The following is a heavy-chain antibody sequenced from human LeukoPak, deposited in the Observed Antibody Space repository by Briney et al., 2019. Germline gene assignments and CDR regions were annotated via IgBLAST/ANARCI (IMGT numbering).Heavy chain of an antibody. J-gene: IGHJ4*02. Sequence: APVKVSCKASGYTFTGYYMHWVRQAPGQGLEWMGWINPNSGGTNYAQKFQGRVTMTRDTSISTAYMELSRLRSDDTAVYYCARGESYSSSWYDYWGQGTLVTVSS. V-gene: IGHV1-2*02. CDR1: GYTFTGYY. D-gene: IGHD6-13*01. CDR2: INPNSGGT. CDR3: ARGESYSSSWYDY.